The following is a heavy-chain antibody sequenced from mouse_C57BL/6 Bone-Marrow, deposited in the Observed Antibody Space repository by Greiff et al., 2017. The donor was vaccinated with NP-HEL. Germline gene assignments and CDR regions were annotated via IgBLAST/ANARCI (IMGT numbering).Heavy chain of an antibody. CDR1: GYTFTSYW. V-gene: IGHV1-69*01. J-gene: IGHJ4*01. Sequence: VQGVESGAELVMPGASVKLSCKASGYTFTSYWMHWVKQRPGQGLEWIGEIDPSDSYTNYNQKFKGKSTLTVDKSSSTAYMQLSSLTSEDSAVYYCARYGYYAMDYWGQGTSVTVSS. CDR3: ARYGYYAMDY. D-gene: IGHD1-1*01. CDR2: IDPSDSYT.